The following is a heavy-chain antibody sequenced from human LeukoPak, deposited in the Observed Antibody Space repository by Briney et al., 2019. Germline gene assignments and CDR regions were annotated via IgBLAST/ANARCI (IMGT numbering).Heavy chain of an antibody. V-gene: IGHV1-2*02. D-gene: IGHD3-10*01. CDR1: GYTFTGYY. CDR2: INPNSGGT. J-gene: IGHJ4*02. CDR3: AREYYGSGSEHDY. Sequence: GASVKVSCKASGYTFTGYYMHWVRQAPGQGLEWMGWINPNSGGTNYAQKFQGRVTMTRDTFISTAYMELSRLRSDDTAVYYCAREYYGSGSEHDYWGQGTLVTVSS.